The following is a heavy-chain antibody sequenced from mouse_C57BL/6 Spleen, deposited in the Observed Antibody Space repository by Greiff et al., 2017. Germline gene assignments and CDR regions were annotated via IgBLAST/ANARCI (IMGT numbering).Heavy chain of an antibody. CDR2: INPNNGGT. Sequence: VQLQQSGPELVKPGASVKMSCKASGYTFTDYNMHWVKQSHGKSLEWIGYINPNNGGTSYNQKFKGKAPLTVTKSSGHAHMGLRSMTSEDSAVYDCARGNYGSSYHYYAMDYWGQGTSVTVSS. D-gene: IGHD1-1*01. V-gene: IGHV1-22*01. CDR3: ARGNYGSSYHYYAMDY. J-gene: IGHJ4*01. CDR1: GYTFTDYN.